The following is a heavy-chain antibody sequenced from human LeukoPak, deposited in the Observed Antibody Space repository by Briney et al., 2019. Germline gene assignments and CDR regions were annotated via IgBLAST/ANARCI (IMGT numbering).Heavy chain of an antibody. V-gene: IGHV3-21*01. Sequence: GGSLRLSCAASGFTFSSYSMNWVRQAPGKGLEWVSSISSSSSYIYYADSVKGRFTISRDNAKNSLYLQMNSLRAEDTAVYYCASGPPGGYCSSTSCGPYYCYGMDVWGKGTTVTVSS. CDR2: ISSSSSYI. J-gene: IGHJ6*04. D-gene: IGHD2-2*01. CDR3: ASGPPGGYCSSTSCGPYYCYGMDV. CDR1: GFTFSSYS.